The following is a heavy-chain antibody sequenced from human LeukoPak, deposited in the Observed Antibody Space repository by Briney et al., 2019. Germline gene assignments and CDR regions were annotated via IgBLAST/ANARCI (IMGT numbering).Heavy chain of an antibody. CDR1: GFTFSSFA. CDR3: AKVRDTRDWYKDAFDV. D-gene: IGHD6-19*01. J-gene: IGHJ3*01. V-gene: IGHV3-23*01. Sequence: GGSLRLSCEASGFTFSSFAMSWVRQAPGKGLEWVSAITGTGGSTYYVASVKGRFTVSRDNSRNTLYLQMSSLRAEDSAMYYCAKVRDTRDWYKDAFDVWGQGTRVTVSS. CDR2: ITGTGGST.